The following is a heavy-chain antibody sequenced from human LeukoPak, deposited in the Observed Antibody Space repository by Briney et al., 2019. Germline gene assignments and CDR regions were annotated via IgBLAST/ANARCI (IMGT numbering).Heavy chain of an antibody. CDR1: GYTLTELS. Sequence: ASVKVSCKVSGYTLTELSMHWVRQAPGKGLEWMGGFDPEDGETIYAQKFQGRVTMTEDTSTDTAYMELSSLRSEDTAVYYCATLNSGSYYNVRHHYYFDYWGQGTLVTVSS. CDR2: FDPEDGET. V-gene: IGHV1-24*01. J-gene: IGHJ4*02. D-gene: IGHD3-10*01. CDR3: ATLNSGSYYNVRHHYYFDY.